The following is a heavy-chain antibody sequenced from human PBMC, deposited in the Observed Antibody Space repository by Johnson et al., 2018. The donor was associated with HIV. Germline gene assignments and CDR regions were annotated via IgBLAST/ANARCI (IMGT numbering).Heavy chain of an antibody. CDR3: ARDNFILGAFDI. CDR2: INWNGGST. V-gene: IGHV3-20*04. CDR1: GFTFNDYG. D-gene: IGHD1-20*01. J-gene: IGHJ3*02. Sequence: VQLVESGGGVVRPGGSLRLSCAASGFTFNDYGMSWVRQVPGKGLEWVSNINWNGGSTGNADSVKGRFTISRDNAKNSLYLQMNSLRAEDTALYYCARDNFILGAFDIWGQGTMVTVSS.